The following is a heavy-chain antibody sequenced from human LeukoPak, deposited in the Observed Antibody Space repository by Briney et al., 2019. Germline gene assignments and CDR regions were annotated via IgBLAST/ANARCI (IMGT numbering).Heavy chain of an antibody. CDR2: IYYSGST. V-gene: IGHV4-59*08. CDR3: ARHDGRYSSGWDFDY. J-gene: IGHJ4*02. Sequence: SETLSLTCTVSGGSISTYYWSWIRQPPGKGLEWIGYIYYSGSTNYNPSLKSRVTISVDASKNQFSLKLNSVTAADTAVYYCARHDGRYSSGWDFDYWGQGTLVTVSS. D-gene: IGHD6-19*01. CDR1: GGSISTYY.